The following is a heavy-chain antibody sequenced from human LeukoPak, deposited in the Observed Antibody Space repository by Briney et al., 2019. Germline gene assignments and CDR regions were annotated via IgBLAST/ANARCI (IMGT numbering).Heavy chain of an antibody. CDR2: IKSDGSNI. CDR3: ISEVGKGSH. D-gene: IGHD1-26*01. Sequence: GGSLRLSCAASGFTFSSYWMHWVRQAPGKGLVWVSNIKSDGSNINCADSVKGRFTISRDNAKNTLYLQMNSLRAEDAAVYYCISEVGKGSHWGQGTLVTVSS. J-gene: IGHJ4*02. V-gene: IGHV3-74*01. CDR1: GFTFSSYW.